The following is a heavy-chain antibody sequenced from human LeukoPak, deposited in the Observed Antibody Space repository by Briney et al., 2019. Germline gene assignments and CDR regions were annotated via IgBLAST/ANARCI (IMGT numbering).Heavy chain of an antibody. CDR2: ISSTGGTI. D-gene: IGHD2-15*01. CDR1: GLTFRNYL. J-gene: IGHJ3*02. V-gene: IGHV3-48*01. Sequence: GGSLRLSCAASGLTFRNYLMNWVRQAPGKGLEWVSFISSTGGTIYYADSVKGRFTVSRDNGKNSLLLQMNSLRAEDTALYYCARGYSRAAFDIWGQGTVVAVSS. CDR3: ARGYSRAAFDI.